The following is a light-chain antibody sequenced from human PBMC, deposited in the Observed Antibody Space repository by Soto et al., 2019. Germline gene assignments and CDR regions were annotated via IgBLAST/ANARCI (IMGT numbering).Light chain of an antibody. V-gene: IGKV3D-20*02. CDR2: DAS. J-gene: IGKJ5*01. CDR3: QQRHVWPPIT. Sequence: RVLTRAPLTLAVSPGEAATLSCVSIQMVNNNYLAWYQQKPGQAPRLLIYDASNRATGIPYTFSGSRSGTAFTPILHSLEPEDFAMYHCQQRHVWPPITFGQGTRLEIK. CDR1: QMVNNNY.